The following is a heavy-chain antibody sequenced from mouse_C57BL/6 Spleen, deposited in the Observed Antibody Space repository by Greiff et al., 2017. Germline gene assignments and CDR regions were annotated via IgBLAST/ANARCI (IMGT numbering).Heavy chain of an antibody. Sequence: QVQLQQSGAELARPGASVKMSCKASGYTFTSYTMHWVKQRTGQGLEWIGYINPSSGYTKYNQKFKDKATLTADKSSSTAYMQLSSLTSEDSAVDYFGRNGGSYAGPYWGPANLVPVSA. CDR2: INPSSGYT. V-gene: IGHV1-4*01. D-gene: IGHD1-1*02. CDR1: GYTFTSYT. CDR3: GRNGGSYAGPY. J-gene: IGHJ3*01.